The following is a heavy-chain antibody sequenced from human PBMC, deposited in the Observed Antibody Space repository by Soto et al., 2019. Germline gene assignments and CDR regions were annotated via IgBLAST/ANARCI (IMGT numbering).Heavy chain of an antibody. CDR1: GFTFSSYW. J-gene: IGHJ5*02. D-gene: IGHD3-22*01. CDR2: INSDGSST. V-gene: IGHV3-74*01. CDR3: ARDRGVVVNPNWFDP. Sequence: PGGSLRLSCAASGFTFSSYWMHWVRQAPGKGLVWVSRINSDGSSTSYADTVKGRFTISRDNAKNTLYLQMSSLRAEETTVYYCARDRGVVVNPNWFDPWGQGTLVTVSS.